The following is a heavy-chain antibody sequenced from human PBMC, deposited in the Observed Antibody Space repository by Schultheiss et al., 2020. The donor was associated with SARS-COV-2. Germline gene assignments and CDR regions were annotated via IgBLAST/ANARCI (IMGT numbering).Heavy chain of an antibody. V-gene: IGHV3-30*04. CDR3: ARDSQAVAGTGWFDP. D-gene: IGHD6-19*01. J-gene: IGHJ5*02. Sequence: GGSLRLSCAASGFTFSSYAMHWVRQAPGKGLEWVAVIWYDGSNKYYADSVKGRFTISRDNAKNSLYLQMNSLRAEDTAVYYCARDSQAVAGTGWFDPWGQGTLVTVSS. CDR1: GFTFSSYA. CDR2: IWYDGSNK.